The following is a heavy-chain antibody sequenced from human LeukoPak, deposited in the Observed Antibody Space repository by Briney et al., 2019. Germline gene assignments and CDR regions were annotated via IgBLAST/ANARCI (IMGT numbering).Heavy chain of an antibody. J-gene: IGHJ4*02. V-gene: IGHV1-2*02. CDR2: INPNSGGT. D-gene: IGHD5-12*01. Sequence: ASVKVSCKASGYTFSDYYLHWVRQAPGQGLEWMGWINPNSGGTNFAQKFQGRVTMTRDTSISTAYMELSRLRSDDTAVYYCARDGFGYSGYDYNYWGQGTLVTVSS. CDR1: GYTFSDYY. CDR3: ARDGFGYSGYDYNY.